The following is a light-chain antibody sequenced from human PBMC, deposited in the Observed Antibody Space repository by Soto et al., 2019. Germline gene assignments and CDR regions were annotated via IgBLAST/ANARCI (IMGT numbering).Light chain of an antibody. CDR3: SSFPGSHYV. CDR2: DVL. CDR1: SSDVGGYEY. J-gene: IGLJ1*01. V-gene: IGLV2-8*01. Sequence: QSVLTQPPSASGSPGQSVTISCTGTSSDVGGYEYVSWYQQHPGKAPKLIIYDVLKRPSGVPDRFSGSKSANTASLTVSGLEAEDEADYYCSSFPGSHYVFGTGTKVXVL.